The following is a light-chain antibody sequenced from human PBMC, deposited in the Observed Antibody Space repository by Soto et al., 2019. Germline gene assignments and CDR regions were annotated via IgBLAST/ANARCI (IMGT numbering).Light chain of an antibody. CDR2: DVN. Sequence: QSALTQPASVSGSPGQSITISCTGTSSAIGAYNFASWYQQHPGKAPKLMLYDVNIRPSGVSNRFSGSKSGNTASLTISGLQAEDEADYYCTSWTTSTTMIFGGGTKVTVL. CDR1: SSAIGAYNF. CDR3: TSWTTSTTMI. V-gene: IGLV2-14*03. J-gene: IGLJ2*01.